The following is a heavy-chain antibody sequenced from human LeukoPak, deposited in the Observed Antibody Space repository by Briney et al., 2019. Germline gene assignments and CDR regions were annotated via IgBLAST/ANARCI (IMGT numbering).Heavy chain of an antibody. CDR3: ARRRIVGSTDDAFDI. CDR1: GFTFSSYA. J-gene: IGHJ3*02. Sequence: GGSLRLSCAASGFTFSSYAMHWVRQAPGKGLEWVAVISYDGSNKYYADSVKGRFTLSRDNSKSTLYLQMNSLRADDTAIYYCARRRIVGSTDDAFDIWGQGTMVTLSS. V-gene: IGHV3-30-3*01. D-gene: IGHD1-26*01. CDR2: ISYDGSNK.